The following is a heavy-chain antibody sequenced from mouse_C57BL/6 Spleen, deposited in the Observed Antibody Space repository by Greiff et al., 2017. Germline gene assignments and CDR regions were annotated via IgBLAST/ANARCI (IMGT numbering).Heavy chain of an antibody. CDR1: GYTFTSYW. J-gene: IGHJ4*01. D-gene: IGHD2-4*01. CDR3: AMWDYDEDCAIDY. V-gene: IGHV1-55*01. Sequence: QVQLQQPGAELVKPGASVTLSCKASGYTFTSYWMTWVKQTPGQGLEWIGEINPGNGSTNYNDKFKSKATLTVDTSSSTACMQVVILTSEDSAVYYCAMWDYDEDCAIDYWGQGTSVTVSS. CDR2: INPGNGST.